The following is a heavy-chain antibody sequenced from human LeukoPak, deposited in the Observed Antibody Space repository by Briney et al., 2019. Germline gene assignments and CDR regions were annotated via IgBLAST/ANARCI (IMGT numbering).Heavy chain of an antibody. CDR1: GFTFSSYW. D-gene: IGHD3-22*01. CDR3: TRVTGYYDSSGYWVYYFDY. CDR2: INTDGSST. Sequence: GGSLRLSCAASGFTFSSYWMHWVRQAPGKGLVWVSRINTDGSSTNYADSVKGRFTISRDNAKNTLYLQMNILGAEDTAVYSCTRVTGYYDSSGYWVYYFDYWGQGTLVTVSS. V-gene: IGHV3-74*01. J-gene: IGHJ4*02.